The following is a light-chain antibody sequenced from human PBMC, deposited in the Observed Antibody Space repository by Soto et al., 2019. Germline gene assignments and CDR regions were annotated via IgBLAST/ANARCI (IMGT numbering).Light chain of an antibody. J-gene: IGKJ5*01. CDR3: QQYNNWPPLS. CDR1: QSVTTN. Sequence: EIVMTQSPATLSVSPGERATLSXXASQSVTTNLAWYQQKPGQAPTLLIYGASTRATGIPARFSGSGSGTEFTLTISSLQSEDFAVYYCQQYNNWPPLSFGQGTRLEI. CDR2: GAS. V-gene: IGKV3-15*01.